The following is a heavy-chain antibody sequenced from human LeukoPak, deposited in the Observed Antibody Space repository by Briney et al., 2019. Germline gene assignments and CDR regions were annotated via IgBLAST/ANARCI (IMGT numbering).Heavy chain of an antibody. Sequence: SETLSLTCTVSGGSISSYYWSWIRQPPGKGLEWIGYNYYSGSTNYNPSLKSRVTISLDTSKNQFSLKLSSVTAADTAVYYCAMYSSSWSIFDYWGQGTLVTVSS. CDR1: GGSISSYY. J-gene: IGHJ4*02. CDR2: NYYSGST. CDR3: AMYSSSWSIFDY. D-gene: IGHD6-13*01. V-gene: IGHV4-59*01.